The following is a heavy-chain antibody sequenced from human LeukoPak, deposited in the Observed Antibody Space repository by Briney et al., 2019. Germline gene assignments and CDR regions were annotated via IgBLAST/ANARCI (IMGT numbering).Heavy chain of an antibody. CDR3: VRSRGYYDY. Sequence: PGGSLRLSCSASGFTFSSYAMHWVRQAPGKGLEYVSGISSNGGSTYYADSVKGRFTISRDNSKNTVHFQMGSLRVEDTAVYYCVRSRGYYDYWGQGTLVTVSS. V-gene: IGHV3-64*05. CDR1: GFTFSSYA. D-gene: IGHD3-10*01. J-gene: IGHJ4*02. CDR2: ISSNGGST.